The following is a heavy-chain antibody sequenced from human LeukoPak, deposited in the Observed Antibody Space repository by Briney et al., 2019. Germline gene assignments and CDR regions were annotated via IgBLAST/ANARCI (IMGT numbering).Heavy chain of an antibody. V-gene: IGHV4-39*01. CDR2: FYNSGST. Sequence: PSETLSLTCTVAGGSISSTSYYWDWIRQPPGKGLEWTGNFYNSGSTHYSPSLKSRVTMSVDTSKNQFSLKLSSVTAADTAVYYCARHTRPGYCGYENAFDIWGQGTVVTVSS. CDR1: GGSISSTSYY. D-gene: IGHD5-12*01. CDR3: ARHTRPGYCGYENAFDI. J-gene: IGHJ3*02.